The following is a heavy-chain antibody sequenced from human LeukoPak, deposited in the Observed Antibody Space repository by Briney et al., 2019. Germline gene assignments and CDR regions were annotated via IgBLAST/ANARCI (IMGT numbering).Heavy chain of an antibody. D-gene: IGHD3-10*01. Sequence: PGGSLRLSCAASRFTFSSYSMNWVRQAPGKGLEWVSYISSSGSTIYYADSVKGRFTISRDNSRDNAKNSLYLQMNSLRAEDTAVYYCARNYGSGRLFDYWGQGTLVTVSS. CDR1: RFTFSSYS. CDR3: ARNYGSGRLFDY. J-gene: IGHJ4*02. CDR2: ISSSGSTI. V-gene: IGHV3-48*04.